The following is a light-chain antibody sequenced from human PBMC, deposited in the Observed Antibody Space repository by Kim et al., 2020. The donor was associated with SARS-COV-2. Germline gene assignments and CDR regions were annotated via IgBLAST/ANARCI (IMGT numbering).Light chain of an antibody. CDR1: QSRLDTESKTF. CDR2: EVS. CDR3: MQSLHLPYS. J-gene: IGKJ2*03. V-gene: IGKV2D-29*01. Sequence: QPASISCKASQSRLDTESKTFLSWYLQKPGQPPQLLIYEVSNRFSGVPDRFSGSGSGTDFTLKISRVEAEDVGVYFCMQSLHLPYSFGQGTKLEI.